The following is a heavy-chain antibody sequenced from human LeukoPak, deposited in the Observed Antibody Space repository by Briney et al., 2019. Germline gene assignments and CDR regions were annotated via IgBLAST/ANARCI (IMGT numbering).Heavy chain of an antibody. Sequence: PSETLSLTCTVSGYSISSGYYWGWIRQPPGKGLEWIGSIYHSGSTYYNPSLKSRVTMSLDTSKNPFSLKLSSVTAADTAVYYRARAIGSCSGAGCHGVDYWGQGTLVTVSS. J-gene: IGHJ4*02. D-gene: IGHD2-15*01. CDR2: IYHSGST. V-gene: IGHV4-38-2*02. CDR3: ARAIGSCSGAGCHGVDY. CDR1: GYSISSGYY.